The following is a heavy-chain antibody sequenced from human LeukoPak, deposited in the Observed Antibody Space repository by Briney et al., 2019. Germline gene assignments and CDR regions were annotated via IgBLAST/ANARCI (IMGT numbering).Heavy chain of an antibody. D-gene: IGHD2-15*01. J-gene: IGHJ5*02. Sequence: GASVKVSCKASGGTFSSYAISWVRQAPGQGLEWMGGIIPIFGTANYAQKFQGRVTITADGSTSTAYMELSSLRSEDTAVYYCARGGVCSGGSCYLGWFDPWGQGTLVTVSS. CDR1: GGTFSSYA. CDR3: ARGGVCSGGSCYLGWFDP. V-gene: IGHV1-69*13. CDR2: IIPIFGTA.